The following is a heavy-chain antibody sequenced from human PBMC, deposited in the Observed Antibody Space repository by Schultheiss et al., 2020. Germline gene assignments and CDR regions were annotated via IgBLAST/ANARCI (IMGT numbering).Heavy chain of an antibody. CDR1: GGSISSGDYY. CDR3: AREYCSSTSCRRDSGWFDP. D-gene: IGHD2-2*01. Sequence: SETLSLTCTVSGGSISSGDYYWSWIRQPPGKGLEWIGYIYSSGTTNYNPSLKSRLTISVDTSKNQFSLKLSSVTAADTAVYYCAREYCSSTSCRRDSGWFDPWGQGTLVTVSS. CDR2: IYSSGTT. V-gene: IGHV4-61*08. J-gene: IGHJ5*02.